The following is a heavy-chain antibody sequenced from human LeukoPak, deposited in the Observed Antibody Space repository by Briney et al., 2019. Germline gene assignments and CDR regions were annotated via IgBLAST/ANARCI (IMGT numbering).Heavy chain of an antibody. Sequence: ASVMVSCKASGYTFTSYGISWVRQAPGQGLEWMGWISAYNGNTNYAQKLQGRVTMTTDTSTSTAYMELRSLRSDDTAVYYCARDRSPTCSSTSCYPGRAAWFDPWGQGTLVTVSS. D-gene: IGHD2-2*01. CDR1: GYTFTSYG. J-gene: IGHJ5*02. CDR2: ISAYNGNT. CDR3: ARDRSPTCSSTSCYPGRAAWFDP. V-gene: IGHV1-18*01.